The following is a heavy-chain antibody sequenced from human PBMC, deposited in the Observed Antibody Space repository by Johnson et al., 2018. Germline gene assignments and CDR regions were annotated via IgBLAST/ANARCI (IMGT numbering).Heavy chain of an antibody. J-gene: IGHJ4*02. Sequence: QVQLVQSGGGVVQXGRSLRLSCGTSGFTFSYFGMHWVRQAPGKGLEWVAVIYFDGSEKYYADSVKGRLTISRDHSRKTLSLQMNRRRVEDTGIYYCAKDQYSGYEDFIDYWGQGTLVTVSS. CDR1: GFTFSYFG. V-gene: IGHV3-33*06. D-gene: IGHD5-12*01. CDR2: IYFDGSEK. CDR3: AKDQYSGYEDFIDY.